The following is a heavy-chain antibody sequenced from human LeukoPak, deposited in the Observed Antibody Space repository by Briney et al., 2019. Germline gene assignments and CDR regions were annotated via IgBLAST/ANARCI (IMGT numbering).Heavy chain of an antibody. J-gene: IGHJ4*02. Sequence: GASVKVSCKASGYTFTRYAMIWVRQAPGQGLEWMGWINTNTGNPTYAQGFSGRFVFSLDTSVSTAYLQISSLKAEDTAVYYCATSTGTTYEYWGQGTLVTVSS. D-gene: IGHD1-1*01. CDR3: ATSTGTTYEY. CDR2: INTNTGNP. V-gene: IGHV7-4-1*02. CDR1: GYTFTRYA.